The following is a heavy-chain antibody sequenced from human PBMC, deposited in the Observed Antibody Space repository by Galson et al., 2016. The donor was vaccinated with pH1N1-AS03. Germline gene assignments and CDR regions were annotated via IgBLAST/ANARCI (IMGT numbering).Heavy chain of an antibody. CDR2: ISSSSTTI. V-gene: IGHV3-48*01. CDR1: GFTFSDYS. J-gene: IGHJ6*02. Sequence: SLRLSCAASGFTFSDYSTNWVRQSPGKGLEWVSYISSSSTTIYYADSVKGRFTISRDNAKNSLYLQMNSLRADDTAVYYCARDGIGYCGCDCTHRYGMDVWGQGTMVTVSS. CDR3: ARDGIGYCGCDCTHRYGMDV. D-gene: IGHD2-21*02.